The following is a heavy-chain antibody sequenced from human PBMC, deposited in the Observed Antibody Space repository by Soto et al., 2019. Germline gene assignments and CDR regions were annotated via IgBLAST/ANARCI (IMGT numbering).Heavy chain of an antibody. Sequence: QVQLVQSGAEVKKPGASVKVSCKASGYTFTGYYMHWVRQAPGQGLEWMGWINPNSGGTNYAQKFQGWVTMTRDTSVSTAYMELSRLRSDDTAVYYCARDAASGDYYYGMDFWCQGTTVTVSS. V-gene: IGHV1-2*04. CDR3: ARDAASGDYYYGMDF. J-gene: IGHJ6*02. CDR1: GYTFTGYY. D-gene: IGHD1-26*01. CDR2: INPNSGGT.